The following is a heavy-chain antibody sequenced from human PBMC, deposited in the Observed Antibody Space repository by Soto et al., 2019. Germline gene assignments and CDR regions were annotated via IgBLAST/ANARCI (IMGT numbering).Heavy chain of an antibody. CDR1: GFSFNSHA. CDR2: INSGVDA. J-gene: IGHJ6*02. Sequence: GGSLRLSCAASGFSFNSHAMTWVRQAPGRGLEWVAAINSGVDAFYADSVKGRFTISRDTSTNTLSLQMDSLRAEDTAVYYCVRPLPSGRNYGLDVWGQGTTVTVSS. V-gene: IGHV3-53*01. CDR3: VRPLPSGRNYGLDV. D-gene: IGHD3-10*01.